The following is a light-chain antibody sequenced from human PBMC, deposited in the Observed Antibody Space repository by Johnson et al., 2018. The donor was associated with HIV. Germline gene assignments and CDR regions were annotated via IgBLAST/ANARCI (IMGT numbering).Light chain of an antibody. CDR1: SYNIGNNY. CDR3: GTWDSSLSAGGV. Sequence: QPVLTQPPSVSAAPGQKVTISCSGSSYNIGNNYVSRYQQLPGTAPKLLIYDNNKRPSGIPDRFSGSKSGTSATLGITGLQTGDEADYYCGTWDSSLSAGGVFGTGTKVTF. CDR2: DNN. J-gene: IGLJ1*01. V-gene: IGLV1-51*01.